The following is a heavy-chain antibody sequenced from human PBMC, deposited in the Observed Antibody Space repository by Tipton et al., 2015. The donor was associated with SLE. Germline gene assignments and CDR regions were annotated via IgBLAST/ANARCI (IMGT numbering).Heavy chain of an antibody. D-gene: IGHD3-3*01. CDR2: IYFSGST. Sequence: TLSLTCTVSGASTSSGRYYWGWIRRPPGEGLEWVGSIYFSGSTYYNPSLKSRVTISVDTSKNQFSLKLSSVTAADTAVYYCARTSTYYDFWSGSYYYYYYMDVWGKGTTVTVSS. V-gene: IGHV4-39*01. CDR3: ARTSTYYDFWSGSYYYYYYMDV. CDR1: GASTSSGRYY. J-gene: IGHJ6*03.